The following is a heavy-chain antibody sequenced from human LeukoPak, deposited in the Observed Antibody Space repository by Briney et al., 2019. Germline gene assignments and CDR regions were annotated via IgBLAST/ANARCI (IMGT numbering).Heavy chain of an antibody. CDR2: IKSKTDGGTT. J-gene: IGHJ4*02. V-gene: IGHV3-15*01. CDR3: VTEFYGSYNF. D-gene: IGHD1-26*01. CDR1: GFTFSDAW. Sequence: GGSLRLSCAASGFTFSDAWMSWVRQAPGKGLEWVGHIKSKTDGGTTDYPAPVKDRFTISRDDSRNTLYLQMNSLETEDTAVYYCVTEFYGSYNFWGRGILVTVSS.